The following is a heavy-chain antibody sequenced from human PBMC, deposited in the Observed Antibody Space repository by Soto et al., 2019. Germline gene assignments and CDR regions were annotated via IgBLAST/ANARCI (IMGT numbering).Heavy chain of an antibody. J-gene: IGHJ3*02. CDR3: ARIQTMIVPQGAFHI. Sequence: XETLSLTCTVSVVSISSYYWSWIRHPPGKGLEWIGYIYYSGSTNYNPSLKSRVTISVDTSKNQFSMKLSSVTAADTAVYYCARIQTMIVPQGAFHIWGQVTMRSVSS. CDR1: VVSISSYY. CDR2: IYYSGST. D-gene: IGHD3-22*01. V-gene: IGHV4-59*01.